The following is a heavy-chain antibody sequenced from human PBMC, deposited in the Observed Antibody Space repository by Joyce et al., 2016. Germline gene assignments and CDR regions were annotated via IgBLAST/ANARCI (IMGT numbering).Heavy chain of an antibody. CDR2: ISSNGKVI. J-gene: IGHJ4*02. Sequence: QVQLVESGGGLVKPGGSLRLSRAASGFTFSDYYMSWIRQAPGKGLEWVSYISSNGKVIQYADSVKGRFTISRDNAKNSLYLQMNSLRAEDTAVYYCVRETRLRWSDYWGQGTLVTVSS. V-gene: IGHV3-11*01. CDR3: VRETRLRWSDY. D-gene: IGHD4-23*01. CDR1: GFTFSDYY.